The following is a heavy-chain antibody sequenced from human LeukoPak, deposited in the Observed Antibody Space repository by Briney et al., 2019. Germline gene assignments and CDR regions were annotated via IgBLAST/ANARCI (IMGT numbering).Heavy chain of an antibody. J-gene: IGHJ6*03. CDR3: ARGTRGLPIYYYYYMDV. Sequence: ASVTVSFTSSAYTFTIYDINWVRQAPGQGHEWMGWMNPNSGNTGYAQKFQGRVTITRNTSISTAYMELSSLRSEDTAVYYCARGTRGLPIYYYYYMDVWGKGTTVTVSS. D-gene: IGHD3-10*01. CDR2: MNPNSGNT. V-gene: IGHV1-8*03. CDR1: AYTFTIYD.